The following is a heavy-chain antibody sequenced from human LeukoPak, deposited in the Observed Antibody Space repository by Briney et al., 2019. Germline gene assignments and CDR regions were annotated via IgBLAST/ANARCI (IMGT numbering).Heavy chain of an antibody. V-gene: IGHV3-11*01. CDR2: XSSISGTTK. Sequence: KPGGSLRLSCAASGFTFSDYWMSWFRQDPGKGLEWVXXXSSISGTTKYYADSVKGRFTISRDNAKNSLYLQMNSLRAEDTAVYYCTRLGIITAAGTVDYWGQGALVTVSS. J-gene: IGHJ4*01. CDR3: TRLGIITAAGTVDY. CDR1: GFTFSDYW. D-gene: IGHD6-13*01.